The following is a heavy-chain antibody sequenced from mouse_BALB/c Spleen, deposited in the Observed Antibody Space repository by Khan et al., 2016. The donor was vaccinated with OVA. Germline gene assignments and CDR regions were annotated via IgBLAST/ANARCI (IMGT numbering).Heavy chain of an antibody. CDR1: GFTFSSYT. D-gene: IGHD2-1*01. CDR3: TRGEGYYGNPYAIDF. CDR2: ISSGGTYT. J-gene: IGHJ4*01. Sequence: EVMLVESGGGLVKPGGSLKLSCAASGFTFSSYTMSWVRQTPEKRLEWVATISSGGTYTYYVDSVEGRFTLSRDNAKNTLYLEMTSLKSEDTAIFYCTRGEGYYGNPYAIDFWGQGTSVTVSS. V-gene: IGHV5-6-4*01.